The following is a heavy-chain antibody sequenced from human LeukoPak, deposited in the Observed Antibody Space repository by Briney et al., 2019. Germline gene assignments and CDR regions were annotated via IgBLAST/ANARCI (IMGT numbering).Heavy chain of an antibody. CDR1: GFTFSSYG. J-gene: IGHJ4*02. Sequence: PGGSLRLSCAASGFTFSSYGMHWVRQAPGKGLEWVAVIWYDGSNKYYADSVKGRFTISRDNSKNTLYLQMNSLRAEDTAVYYCARDMGSYSSSWYATDDRVFDYWGQGTLVTVSS. CDR3: ARDMGSYSSSWYATDDRVFDY. V-gene: IGHV3-33*01. CDR2: IWYDGSNK. D-gene: IGHD6-13*01.